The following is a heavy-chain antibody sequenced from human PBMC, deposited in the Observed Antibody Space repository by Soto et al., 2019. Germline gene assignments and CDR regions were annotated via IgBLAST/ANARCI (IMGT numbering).Heavy chain of an antibody. CDR1: GFTFRAYT. V-gene: IGHV3-23*01. D-gene: IGHD2-21*02. CDR3: SQTGPVTAMIRFDY. CDR2: IDGRDGT. Sequence: EVQLLESGGGLVQPGGSLRLSCAGSGFTFRAYTMAWVRQAPGKGLEWVSGIDGRDGTYYADSVKGRFNISRDSSRNTLFLQMKSLRADDTAVYYCSQTGPVTAMIRFDYWGQGALVTVS. J-gene: IGHJ4*02.